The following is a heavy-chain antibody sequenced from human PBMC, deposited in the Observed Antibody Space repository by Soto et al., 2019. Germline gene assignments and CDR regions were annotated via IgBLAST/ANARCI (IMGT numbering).Heavy chain of an antibody. CDR2: ISPYNGNT. Sequence: QVQLVQSGADVKKPGASVKVSCKASGYSFTNYIITWVRQAPGQGLEWMGWISPYNGNTDYAQNLLGRVTMTTYTSTSTVYMELRGLRSDDTAVYYCAGESLTWGLLIYFVLLGRGTLVTVSS. CDR1: GYSFTNYI. CDR3: AGESLTWGLLIYFVL. J-gene: IGHJ2*01. V-gene: IGHV1-18*01. D-gene: IGHD1-26*01.